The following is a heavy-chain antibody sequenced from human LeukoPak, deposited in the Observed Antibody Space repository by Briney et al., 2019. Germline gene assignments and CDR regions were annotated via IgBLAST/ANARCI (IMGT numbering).Heavy chain of an antibody. Sequence: GGSLRLSCAASGFTFSSYGMHWVRQAPGKGLEWVAVISYDGSNKYYADSVKGRFTISRDNSKNTLYLQMNSLRAEDTAVYYCAKDPGYGSGSYLDYWGQGTLVTVSS. CDR1: GFTFSSYG. V-gene: IGHV3-30*18. J-gene: IGHJ4*02. CDR3: AKDPGYGSGSYLDY. D-gene: IGHD3-10*01. CDR2: ISYDGSNK.